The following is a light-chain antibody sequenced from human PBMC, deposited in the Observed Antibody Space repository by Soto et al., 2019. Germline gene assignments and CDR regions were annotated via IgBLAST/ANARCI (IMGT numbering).Light chain of an antibody. CDR2: GAS. V-gene: IGKV3-20*01. J-gene: IGKJ1*01. CDR1: QSVSSNY. Sequence: EIALTQSPGTLSLSPGERATLSCRASQSVSSNYLAWYQQKLGQAPRLLIYGASSRSTGIPDRFSGSGSGTDFTLTISRLEPEDFAVYYCQQYGSSQSFGQGTKVEIK. CDR3: QQYGSSQS.